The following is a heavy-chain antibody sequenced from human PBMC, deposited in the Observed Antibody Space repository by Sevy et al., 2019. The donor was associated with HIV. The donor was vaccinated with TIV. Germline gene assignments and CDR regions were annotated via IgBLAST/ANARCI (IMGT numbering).Heavy chain of an antibody. D-gene: IGHD3-9*01. CDR3: ARDRATSATGTLFDY. V-gene: IGHV3-23*01. CDR2: LSDSGVST. CDR1: GFTSSSYA. Sequence: GGSLTLSCAASGFTSSSYAMSWVRHPPGRGLEWVSTLSDSGVSTYYADSVKGRFTISRDNSKNILYLQMNSLRAEDTAVYYCARDRATSATGTLFDYWGQGTLVTVSS. J-gene: IGHJ4*02.